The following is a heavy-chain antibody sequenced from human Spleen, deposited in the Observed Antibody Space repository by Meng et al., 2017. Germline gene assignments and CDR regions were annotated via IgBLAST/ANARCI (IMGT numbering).Heavy chain of an antibody. CDR3: ARGPTTMAHDFDY. Sequence: PLQQWGGGLLKPSETLSLTCVVSGGSFSDYYWSWIRQPPGKGLEWIGEINHSGSTNYNPSLESRATISVDTSQNNLSLKLSSVTAADSAVYYCARGPTTMAHDFDYWGQGTLVTVSS. V-gene: IGHV4-34*01. CDR1: GGSFSDYY. J-gene: IGHJ4*02. CDR2: INHSGST. D-gene: IGHD4-11*01.